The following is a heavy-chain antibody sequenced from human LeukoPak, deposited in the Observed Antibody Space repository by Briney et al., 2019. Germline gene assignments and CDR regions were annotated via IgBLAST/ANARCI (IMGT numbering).Heavy chain of an antibody. V-gene: IGHV3-30-3*01. CDR2: ISYDGSNK. J-gene: IGHJ3*02. Sequence: GGSLRLSCAASGFTFSSYAMHWVRQAPGKGLEWVAVISYDGSNKYYADSVKGRFTISRDNPKNTLYQQMNSLRAEDTAVYYCARVGAYCGGDCYSAFDIWGQGTMVTVSS. D-gene: IGHD2-21*02. CDR1: GFTFSSYA. CDR3: ARVGAYCGGDCYSAFDI.